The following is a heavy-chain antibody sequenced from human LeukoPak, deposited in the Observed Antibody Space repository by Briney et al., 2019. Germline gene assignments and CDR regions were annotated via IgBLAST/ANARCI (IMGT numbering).Heavy chain of an antibody. CDR2: ISTYNSYT. Sequence: ASVKVSCKASGYTFTSYGISWVRQAPGQGLEWMGWISTYNSYTNYAPKLQGRVTTTTDTSTSTAYMELRSLRSDDTAVYYRARVSVRRGSDAFDIWGQGTMVTVSS. V-gene: IGHV1-18*01. J-gene: IGHJ3*02. CDR1: GYTFTSYG. CDR3: ARVSVRRGSDAFDI. D-gene: IGHD3-10*01.